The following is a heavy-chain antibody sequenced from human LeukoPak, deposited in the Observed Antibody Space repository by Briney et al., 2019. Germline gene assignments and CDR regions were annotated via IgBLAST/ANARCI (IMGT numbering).Heavy chain of an antibody. J-gene: IGHJ4*02. CDR1: GYTFTSYG. Sequence: ASVKVSCKASGYTFTSYGISWVRPAPGQRLEWMGWISAYNGNTNYAQKLQGRVTMTTDTSTSTAYMELRSLRSDDTAVYYCASIRIAAPSDFDYWGQGTLVTVSS. CDR3: ASIRIAAPSDFDY. D-gene: IGHD6-13*01. CDR2: ISAYNGNT. V-gene: IGHV1-18*01.